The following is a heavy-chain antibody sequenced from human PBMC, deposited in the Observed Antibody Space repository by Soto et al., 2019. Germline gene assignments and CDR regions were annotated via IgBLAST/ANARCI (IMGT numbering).Heavy chain of an antibody. CDR2: IYPGDSDT. V-gene: IGHV5-51*01. CDR3: ARLYDSSGYYALGIDY. CDR1: GYSFTSYW. J-gene: IGHJ4*02. Sequence: GESLKISCKGSGYSFTSYWIGWVRQMPGKGLEWMGIIYPGDSDTRYSPSFQGQVTISADKSISTAYLQWSSLKASDTAMYYCARLYDSSGYYALGIDYWGQGTLVTVSS. D-gene: IGHD3-22*01.